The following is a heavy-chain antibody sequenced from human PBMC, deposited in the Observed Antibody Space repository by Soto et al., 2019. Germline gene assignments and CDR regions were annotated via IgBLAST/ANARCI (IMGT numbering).Heavy chain of an antibody. D-gene: IGHD2-8*01. CDR3: ARGGFCTNGVCPPYYYYMDV. V-gene: IGHV1-18*01. Sequence: QVQLVQSGAEVRTPGASVKVSCKASGYTFTTHAITWVRQAPGQGLEWMGWISTYNGNTNYGQKRQCRVSMTTDPSTTTAYMDLRSLRSDDTAVYYCARGGFCTNGVCPPYYYYMDVWGKGTTVTVSS. CDR1: GYTFTTHA. CDR2: ISTYNGNT. J-gene: IGHJ6*03.